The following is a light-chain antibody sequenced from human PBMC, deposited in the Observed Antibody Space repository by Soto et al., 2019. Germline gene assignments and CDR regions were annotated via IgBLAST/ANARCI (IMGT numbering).Light chain of an antibody. CDR3: QQRSNWPPT. V-gene: IGKV3-11*01. Sequence: ENVLTQSPGTLSLSPGERATLSCRASQSVGTYLAWYQHKPGQAPRLLIYDASNRATGIPARFSGSGSGTDFTLTISSLEPEDFAVYYCQQRSNWPPTFGQGTRLEIK. CDR2: DAS. CDR1: QSVGTY. J-gene: IGKJ5*01.